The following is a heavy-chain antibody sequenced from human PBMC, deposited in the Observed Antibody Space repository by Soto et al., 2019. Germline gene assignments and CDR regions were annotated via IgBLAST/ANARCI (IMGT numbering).Heavy chain of an antibody. J-gene: IGHJ5*02. CDR2: INPNSGGT. CDR3: ARDHTRSYDILTRWFDP. D-gene: IGHD3-9*01. CDR1: GYTFTGYY. V-gene: IGHV1-2*02. Sequence: ASVKVSCKASGYTFTGYYMHWVRQAPGQGLEWMGWINPNSGGTNYAQKFQGRVTMTRDTSISTAYMELSRLRSDDTAVYYCARDHTRSYDILTRWFDPWGQGTLVTVSS.